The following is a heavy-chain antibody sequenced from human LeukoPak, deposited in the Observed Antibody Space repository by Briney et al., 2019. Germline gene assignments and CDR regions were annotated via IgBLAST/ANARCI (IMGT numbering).Heavy chain of an antibody. CDR3: ARGATYAYYQNY. CDR1: GFTFSSHW. CDR2: IKYDASST. D-gene: IGHD1-26*01. V-gene: IGHV3-74*01. Sequence: GGSLRLSCADSGFTFSSHWMHWVRQAPGKGLVWVSRIKYDASSTSYADSVKGRFTISRDNAKNTLYLQMNSLRAEDTAVYYCARGATYAYYQNYWGQGTLVTVSS. J-gene: IGHJ4*02.